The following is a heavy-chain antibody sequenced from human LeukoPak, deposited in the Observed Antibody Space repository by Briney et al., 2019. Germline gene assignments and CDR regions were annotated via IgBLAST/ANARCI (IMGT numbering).Heavy chain of an antibody. CDR2: INHSGIT. J-gene: IGHJ4*02. D-gene: IGHD5-18*01. Sequence: SETLSLTCAVYGGSFSGYSWSWIRQLPGKGLEYIGEINHSGITNYNPSLKSRVTLSVDTSKNQFSLKLSSVPAADTAVYYCARGTAMVSYWGQGTLVTVSS. CDR3: ARGTAMVSY. CDR1: GGSFSGYS. V-gene: IGHV4-34*01.